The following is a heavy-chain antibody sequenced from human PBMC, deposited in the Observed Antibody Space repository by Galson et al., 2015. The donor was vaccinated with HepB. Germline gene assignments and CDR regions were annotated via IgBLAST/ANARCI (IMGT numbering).Heavy chain of an antibody. CDR3: ARDWVNYDFWRGYYKYHYNGMDV. CDR1: GYTFTSYG. J-gene: IGHJ6*02. CDR2: ISGHKGNT. D-gene: IGHD3-3*01. V-gene: IGHV1-18*01. Sequence: SVKVSCKASGYTFTSYGISWVRQAPGQGLEWMGWISGHKGNTNYAQKVQGRVTMSTDTSTTTAYMELRRLRSDDTAVYYCARDWVNYDFWRGYYKYHYNGMDVWGQGTTVTISS.